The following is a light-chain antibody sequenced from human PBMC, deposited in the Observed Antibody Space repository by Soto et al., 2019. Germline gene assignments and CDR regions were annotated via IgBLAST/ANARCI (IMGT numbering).Light chain of an antibody. CDR1: SSDIGGYDY. Sequence: QSVLTQPASVSGSPGQSITLSCTGTSSDIGGYDYVSWYQRHPGQAPKLIIYDVNNRTSGVSNRFSGSKSGNTASLTISGLQAEAEADYYCTSYTSGSSHVVFGGGTQLTVL. CDR3: TSYTSGSSHVV. J-gene: IGLJ2*01. CDR2: DVN. V-gene: IGLV2-14*01.